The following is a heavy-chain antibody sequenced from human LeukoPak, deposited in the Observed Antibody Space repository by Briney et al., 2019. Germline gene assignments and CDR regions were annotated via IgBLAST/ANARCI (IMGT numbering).Heavy chain of an antibody. CDR2: ISAYNGNT. Sequence: ASVKVSCKASGYAFTSYGISWVRQAPGQGLEWMGWISAYNGNTNYAQKLQGRVTMTTDTSTSTAYMELRSLRSDDTAVYYCARDGVFSWYARREFDPWGQGTLVTVSS. V-gene: IGHV1-18*01. D-gene: IGHD6-13*01. J-gene: IGHJ5*02. CDR3: ARDGVFSWYARREFDP. CDR1: GYAFTSYG.